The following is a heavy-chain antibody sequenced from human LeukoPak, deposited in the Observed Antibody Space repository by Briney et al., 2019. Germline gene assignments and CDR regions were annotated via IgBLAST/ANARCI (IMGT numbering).Heavy chain of an antibody. V-gene: IGHV4-39*01. CDR2: IHYSGST. Sequence: SETLSLTCTASGGSISSSSYYWGWIRQPPGKGLEWIGSIHYSGSTYYNPSLKSRVTISVDTSKNQFSLKLSSVTAADTAVYYCARTRYYYNSRSYGAPYYFDYWGQGTLVTVSS. CDR3: ARTRYYYNSRSYGAPYYFDY. D-gene: IGHD3-10*01. CDR1: GGSISSSSYY. J-gene: IGHJ4*02.